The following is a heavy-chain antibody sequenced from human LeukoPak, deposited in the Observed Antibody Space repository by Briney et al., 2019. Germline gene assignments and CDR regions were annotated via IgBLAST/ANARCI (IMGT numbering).Heavy chain of an antibody. J-gene: IGHJ4*02. V-gene: IGHV4-59*12. CDR3: ARGGSRSYTSSTLDY. Sequence: SETLSLTCSVSGGSITVYYWNWIRQSPGKGLEWIGSISYSGSTNYNPSLKSRVAISIDTSKNRFSLKVSSVIDADTAMYYCARGGSRSYTSSTLDYWGQGTLVTVSS. CDR2: ISYSGST. D-gene: IGHD6-6*01. CDR1: GGSITVYY.